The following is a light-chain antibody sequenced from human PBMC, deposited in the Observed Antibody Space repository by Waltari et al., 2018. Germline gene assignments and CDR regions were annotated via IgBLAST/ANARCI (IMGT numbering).Light chain of an antibody. J-gene: IGLJ3*02. CDR3: CSFTSRSTWV. V-gene: IGLV2-14*01. Sequence: QSALTQPASVSGSPGQSITISCTGTSSDVGGYNYVSWYQQHPGKAPKLLIFDVSYRPSGVSARFSGSKSGNTASLTISGLQAEDESDYYCCSFTSRSTWVFGGGTKLTVL. CDR1: SSDVGGYNY. CDR2: DVS.